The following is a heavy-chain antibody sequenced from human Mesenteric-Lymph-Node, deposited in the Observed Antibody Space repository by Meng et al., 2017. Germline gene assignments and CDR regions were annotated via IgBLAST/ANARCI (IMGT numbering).Heavy chain of an antibody. CDR1: GGSIISSVW. D-gene: IGHD1-26*01. CDR2: IFHSGST. J-gene: IGHJ4*02. Sequence: QGRLEESGPGLGKPSGTLSLTCAVPGGSIISSVWGSWVRQSPGKGLEWIGEIFHSGSTQYNPSLKSRATISVDKSKNQFTLKLTSLTAADTATYYCARFDISTSGRGDYWGQGILVTVSS. V-gene: IGHV4-4*02. CDR3: ARFDISTSGRGDY.